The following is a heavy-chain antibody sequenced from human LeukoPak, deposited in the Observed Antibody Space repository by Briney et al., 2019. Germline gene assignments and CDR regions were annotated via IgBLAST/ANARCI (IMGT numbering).Heavy chain of an antibody. CDR1: GFTFSSYW. CDR2: TNSDGSST. V-gene: IGHV3-74*01. CDR3: AKRRTLYGDFEY. J-gene: IGHJ4*02. Sequence: PGGSLRLSCAASGFTFSSYWMHWVRQAPGKGLVWVSRTNSDGSSTSYADSVKGRFTISRDNAKNTLYLQMNSLRAEDTAVYYCAKRRTLYGDFEYWGQGTLVTVSS. D-gene: IGHD4-17*01.